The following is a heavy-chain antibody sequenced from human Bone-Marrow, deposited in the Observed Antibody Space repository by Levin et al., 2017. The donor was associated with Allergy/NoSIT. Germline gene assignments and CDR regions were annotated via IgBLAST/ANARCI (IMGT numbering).Heavy chain of an antibody. D-gene: IGHD6-13*01. CDR2: IYHSGST. CDR1: GGSIRSGGYS. J-gene: IGHJ4*02. V-gene: IGHV4-30-2*01. CDR3: ARGIIASAGAYYFDY. Sequence: SQTLSLTCAVSGGSIRSGGYSWSWIRQPPGKGLEWIGYIYHSGSTYYNPSLKSRVTISGDRTKNQFSLNLSSVTAADTAVYYCARGIIASAGAYYFDYWGQGALVTVSS.